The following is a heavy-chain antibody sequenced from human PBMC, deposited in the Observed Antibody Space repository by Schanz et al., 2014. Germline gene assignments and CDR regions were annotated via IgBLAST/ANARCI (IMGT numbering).Heavy chain of an antibody. CDR2: IATSSSTR. Sequence: EVQLLESGGGLVQPGGSLRLSCAVSGFTVSSNHMSWVRQAPGKGLEWLSYIATSSSTRHYADSVKGRVTISRDNAKNSVSLQMRRLRVEDTAVYYCASGVHVSSLQKGLQFWGRGTLVIVSS. V-gene: IGHV3-48*01. J-gene: IGHJ1*01. CDR3: ASGVHVSSLQKGLQF. D-gene: IGHD3-10*01. CDR1: GFTVSSNH.